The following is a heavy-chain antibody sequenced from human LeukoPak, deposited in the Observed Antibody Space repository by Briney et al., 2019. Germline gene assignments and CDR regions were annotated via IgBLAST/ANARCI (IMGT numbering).Heavy chain of an antibody. J-gene: IGHJ4*02. Sequence: GGSLRLSCVASGFSFSDYYMSWIRQAPGKGLECLSYISSSSSTIYYADSVKGRFTISRDNARKSLFLQMNTLRAEDTAVYYCARDRGSDYGGNYFDYWGQGTLVTVSS. CDR3: ARDRGSDYGGNYFDY. CDR2: ISSSSSTI. V-gene: IGHV3-11*01. D-gene: IGHD4-23*01. CDR1: GFSFSDYY.